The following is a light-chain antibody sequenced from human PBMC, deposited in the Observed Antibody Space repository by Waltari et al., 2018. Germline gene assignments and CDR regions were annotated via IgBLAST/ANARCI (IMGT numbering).Light chain of an antibody. CDR2: DAT. V-gene: IGLV2-23*01. J-gene: IGLJ3*02. Sequence: QSALTQPASVSGSPGQSITISCTGTSSDFGNYNLVSWYQRHPDQPPKLIIYDATKRPSDISNHFSASKSGNTASLTISGLQAEDEADYFCCSYADSNTWVFGGGTRLTVL. CDR3: CSYADSNTWV. CDR1: SSDFGNYNL.